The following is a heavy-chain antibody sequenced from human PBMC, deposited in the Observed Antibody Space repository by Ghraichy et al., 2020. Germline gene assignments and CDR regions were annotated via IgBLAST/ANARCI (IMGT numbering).Heavy chain of an antibody. J-gene: IGHJ6*02. Sequence: GGSLRLSCVGSGFPFSGYSMNWVRQSPGKRLEWVSYITSSGSFKSYADSVKGRFTISRDNAQNSLSLQMNSLTDEDAAVYYCARGSRVVRFYYYDGMDVWGQGTTVTVSS. CDR2: ITSSGSFK. CDR1: GFPFSGYS. CDR3: ARGSRVVRFYYYDGMDV. D-gene: IGHD4-23*01. V-gene: IGHV3-48*02.